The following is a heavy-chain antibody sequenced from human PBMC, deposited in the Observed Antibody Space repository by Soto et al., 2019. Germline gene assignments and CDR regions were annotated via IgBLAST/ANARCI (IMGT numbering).Heavy chain of an antibody. D-gene: IGHD3-3*01. V-gene: IGHV1-8*01. Sequence: QVQLVQSGAEVKKPGASVKVSCKASGYTFTSYDINWVRQATGQGLEWMGWMNPNSGNTGYAQKFQGRVTQTGNTSISTANMELGSLICEDTAVFYCGRGAAPYYVFWGGFYFWVREGGGDYWGQGTLVTVSS. CDR2: MNPNSGNT. CDR1: GYTFTSYD. CDR3: GRGAAPYYVFWGGFYFWVREGGGDY. J-gene: IGHJ4*02.